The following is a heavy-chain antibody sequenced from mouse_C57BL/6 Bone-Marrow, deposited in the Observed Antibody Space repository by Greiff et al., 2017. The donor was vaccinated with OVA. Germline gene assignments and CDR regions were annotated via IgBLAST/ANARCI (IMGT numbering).Heavy chain of an antibody. CDR2: IRNKANNHAT. CDR1: GFTFSDAW. CDR3: TRGPLLVATGGPWLAY. V-gene: IGHV6-6*01. Sequence: EVKVEESGGGLVQPGGSMKLSCAASGFTFSDAWMDWVRQSPEKGLEWVAEIRNKANNHATYYAESVKGRFTISRDDSKSSVYLQMNSLRAEDTGIYYCTRGPLLVATGGPWLAYWGQGTLVTVSA. J-gene: IGHJ3*01. D-gene: IGHD1-1*01.